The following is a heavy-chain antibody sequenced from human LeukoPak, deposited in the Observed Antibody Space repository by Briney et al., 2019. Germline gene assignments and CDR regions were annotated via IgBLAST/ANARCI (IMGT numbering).Heavy chain of an antibody. J-gene: IGHJ3*02. CDR3: ARDHELGSAFDI. V-gene: IGHV3-30*03. CDR2: ISYDGSNK. Sequence: QPGGSLRLSCAASGFTFSSYGMHWVRQAPGKGLEWVAVISYDGSNKYYADSVKGRFTISRDNSKSTLYLQMNSLRAEDTAVYYCARDHELGSAFDIWGQGTMVTVSS. CDR1: GFTFSSYG. D-gene: IGHD3-10*01.